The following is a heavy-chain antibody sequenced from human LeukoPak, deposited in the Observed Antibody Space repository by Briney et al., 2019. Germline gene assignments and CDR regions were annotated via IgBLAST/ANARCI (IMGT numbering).Heavy chain of an antibody. CDR1: GGTFSSYY. Sequence: PSETLSLTCTVTGGTFSSYYWNWVRQPPGKGLEWIGYIYYSGSTKYNPSFKSRVIILVGTSKNQYSLKLSPMTAADTAVYYCARPNYYGSGSYWFDPWGQGTLVTVSS. D-gene: IGHD3-10*01. V-gene: IGHV4-59*01. J-gene: IGHJ5*02. CDR2: IYYSGST. CDR3: ARPNYYGSGSYWFDP.